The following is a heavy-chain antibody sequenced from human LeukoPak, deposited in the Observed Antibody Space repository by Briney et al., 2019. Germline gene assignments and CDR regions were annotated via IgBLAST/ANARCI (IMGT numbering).Heavy chain of an antibody. Sequence: SETPSLTCSVSGGSISRSGYVWAWIRQAPGKGMDWIGTISASGNTHYNPSLSSRVIMSVDTSKNQFSLRLNSVTAADTAVYHCARLLARNTGYFVTLDIWGQGTMVTVSS. CDR3: ARLLARNTGYFVTLDI. J-gene: IGHJ3*02. D-gene: IGHD3-9*01. CDR2: ISASGNT. CDR1: GGSISRSGYV. V-gene: IGHV4-39*01.